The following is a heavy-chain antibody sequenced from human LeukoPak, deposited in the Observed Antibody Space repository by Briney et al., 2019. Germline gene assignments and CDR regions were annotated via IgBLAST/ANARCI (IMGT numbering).Heavy chain of an antibody. J-gene: IGHJ4*02. CDR1: GFPISSYW. Sequence: GGSLGLSCVASGFPISSYWMTWVRQAPGKGLEWVANIKQDGSKKSYVDSVKGRFTISRDNAKNSLYLQMNSLRAEDTAIYYCTRVGYIDEGIDYWGQGTLVTVSS. CDR3: TRVGYIDEGIDY. CDR2: IKQDGSKK. D-gene: IGHD5-12*01. V-gene: IGHV3-7*04.